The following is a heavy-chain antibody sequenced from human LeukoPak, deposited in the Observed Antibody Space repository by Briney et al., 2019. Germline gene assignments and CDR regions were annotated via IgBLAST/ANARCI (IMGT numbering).Heavy chain of an antibody. V-gene: IGHV3-53*01. CDR2: IYSGGST. CDR3: ARVLAVALDY. D-gene: IGHD6-19*01. J-gene: IGHJ4*02. CDR1: GFTVSNNY. Sequence: GGSLRLSCAASGFTVSNNYMSWVRQAPGKGLEWVSVIYSGGSTYYADSVKGRFTVSRDNSKNTLYLQMNSLRAEDTAVYYCARVLAVALDYWGQGTLVTVSS.